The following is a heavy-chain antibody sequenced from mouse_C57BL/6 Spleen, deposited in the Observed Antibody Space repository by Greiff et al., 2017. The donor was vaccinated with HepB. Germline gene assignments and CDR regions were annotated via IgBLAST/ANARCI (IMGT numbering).Heavy chain of an antibody. CDR1: GYAFTNYL. D-gene: IGHD1-1*01. CDR3: AIYYYERDY. Sequence: VQLQQSGAELVRPGTSVKVSCKASGYAFTNYLIEWVKQRPGQGLEWIGVINPGSGGTNYNEKFKGKATLTADKSSSTAYMQLSSLTSEDSAVYFCAIYYYERDYWGQGTTLTVSS. J-gene: IGHJ2*01. CDR2: INPGSGGT. V-gene: IGHV1-54*01.